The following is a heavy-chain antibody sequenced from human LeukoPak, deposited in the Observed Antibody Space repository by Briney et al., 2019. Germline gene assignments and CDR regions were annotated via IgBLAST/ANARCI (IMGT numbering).Heavy chain of an antibody. D-gene: IGHD6-19*01. CDR2: ITTNGNSI. Sequence: SGGSLRLSCAASGFPFSSYGMHWVRQAPGKGLEWLSFITTNGNSIYYADSVRGRFTISRDDAKNSPYLQINSLRAEDTAVYYCARDRAVANIGQLSPFHYCGQGTLVTVSS. CDR1: GFPFSSYG. CDR3: ARDRAVANIGQLSPFHY. J-gene: IGHJ4*02. V-gene: IGHV3-48*03.